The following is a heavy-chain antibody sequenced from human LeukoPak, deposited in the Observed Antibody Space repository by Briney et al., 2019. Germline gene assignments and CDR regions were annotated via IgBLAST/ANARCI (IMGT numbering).Heavy chain of an antibody. V-gene: IGHV4-34*01. D-gene: IGHD2-2*01. Sequence: SETLSLTCAVYGGSFSGYYWSWVRQPPGKGLGWIGEINHSGSTNYNPSLKTRVTISVDTPKNQFSLKLGSVTAADTAVYYWWRQRGPPYAGFYIWGQGTMVTVSS. CDR3: WRQRGPPYAGFYI. J-gene: IGHJ3*02. CDR1: GGSFSGYY. CDR2: INHSGST.